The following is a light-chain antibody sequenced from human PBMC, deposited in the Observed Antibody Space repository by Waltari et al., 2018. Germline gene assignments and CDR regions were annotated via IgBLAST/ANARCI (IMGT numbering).Light chain of an antibody. J-gene: IGLJ2*01. V-gene: IGLV3-1*01. CDR3: QTCDSSRVV. CDR1: NLGNKY. CDR2: ARD. Sequence: SYDLTQPPSVSVSPGQTVTISCSGHNLGNKYVSWYQQKAGQAPLLVVYARDRRPSGIPERFSGSNSDTTATLTISGTQAIDEADYYCQTCDSSRVVFGGGTKLTVL.